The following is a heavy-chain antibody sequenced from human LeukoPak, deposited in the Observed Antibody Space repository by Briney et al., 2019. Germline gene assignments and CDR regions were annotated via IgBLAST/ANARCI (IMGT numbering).Heavy chain of an antibody. V-gene: IGHV3-20*04. Sequence: GGSLRLSCAASGFTFDDYGMSWVRQAPGKGLEWVSGINWNGGSTGYADSVKGRFTISRDNAKNSLYLQMNSLSSEDTALYYCARGRLYYYDSSGYLLMGYFDYWGQGTLVTVSS. CDR2: INWNGGST. J-gene: IGHJ4*02. D-gene: IGHD3-22*01. CDR1: GFTFDDYG. CDR3: ARGRLYYYDSSGYLLMGYFDY.